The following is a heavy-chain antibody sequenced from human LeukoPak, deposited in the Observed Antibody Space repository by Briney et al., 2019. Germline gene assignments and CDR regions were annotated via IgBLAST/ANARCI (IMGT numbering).Heavy chain of an antibody. CDR3: ARGGYCSGGSCYPLSY. D-gene: IGHD2-15*01. CDR2: MNPNSGNT. Sequence: ASVKVSCKASGYTFTSYDINWVRQATGQGLEWMGWMNPNSGNTGYAQKFQGRVTMTRNTSISTAYMELSSLRSEDTAVHYCARGGYCSGGSCYPLSYWGQGTLVTVSS. J-gene: IGHJ4*02. V-gene: IGHV1-8*01. CDR1: GYTFTSYD.